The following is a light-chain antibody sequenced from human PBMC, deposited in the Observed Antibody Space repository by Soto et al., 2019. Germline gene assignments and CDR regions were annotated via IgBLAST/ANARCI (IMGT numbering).Light chain of an antibody. V-gene: IGLV1-44*01. J-gene: IGLJ3*02. CDR2: SNN. Sequence: QSVLTQPPSASGTPGQRVTISCSGSSSNIGSNTVNWYQQLPGTAPKLLIYSNNQRPSGVPDRFSGSKSGTSASLAIGGLQSEDEADYYCAAWDDSLNVWVFGGGTKVTVL. CDR3: AAWDDSLNVWV. CDR1: SSNIGSNT.